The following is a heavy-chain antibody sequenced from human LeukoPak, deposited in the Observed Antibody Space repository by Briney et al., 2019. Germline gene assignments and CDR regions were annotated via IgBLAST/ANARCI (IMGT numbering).Heavy chain of an antibody. Sequence: QPGGSLRLSCTASGFTFGDYAMSWFRQAPGKGLEWVANIKQDGSEKYYVDSVKGRFTISRDNAKNSLYLQMNSLRAEDTAVYYCAREPWIQLWSRWFDPWGQGTLVTVSS. V-gene: IGHV3-7*01. CDR3: AREPWIQLWSRWFDP. CDR2: IKQDGSEK. D-gene: IGHD5-18*01. J-gene: IGHJ5*02. CDR1: GFTFGDYA.